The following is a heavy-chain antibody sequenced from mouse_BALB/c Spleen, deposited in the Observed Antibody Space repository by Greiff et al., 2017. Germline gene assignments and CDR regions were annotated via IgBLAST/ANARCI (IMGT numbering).Heavy chain of an antibody. CDR3: ARSDDYGGWFAY. Sequence: EVQRVESGGGLVQPGGSRKLSCAASGFTFSSFGMHWVRQAPEKGLEWVAYISSGSSTIYYADTVKGRFTISRDNPKNTLFLQMTSLRSEDTAMYYCARSDDYGGWFAYWGQGTLVTVSA. CDR2: ISSGSSTI. CDR1: GFTFSSFG. J-gene: IGHJ3*01. D-gene: IGHD2-4*01. V-gene: IGHV5-17*02.